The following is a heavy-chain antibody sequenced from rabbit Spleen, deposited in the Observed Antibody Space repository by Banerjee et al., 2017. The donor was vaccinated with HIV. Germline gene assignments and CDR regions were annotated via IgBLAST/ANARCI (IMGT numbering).Heavy chain of an antibody. D-gene: IGHD6-1*01. V-gene: IGHV1S45*01. CDR3: ARADYDGYGFQL. CDR1: GFSFSSGYY. CDR2: IYTGSGST. Sequence: QEQLEESGGDLVKPEGSLTLTCTASGFSFSSGYYMGWVRQAPGKGLEWIGCIYTGSGSTWYASWTKGRFTISRTSSTTVTLQMTSLTAADTATYFCARADYDGYGFQLWGPGTLVTVS. J-gene: IGHJ6*01.